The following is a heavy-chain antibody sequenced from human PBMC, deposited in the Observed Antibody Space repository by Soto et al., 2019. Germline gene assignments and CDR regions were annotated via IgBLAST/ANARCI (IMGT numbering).Heavy chain of an antibody. CDR1: GGSISSGGYS. J-gene: IGHJ4*02. V-gene: IGHV4-30-2*01. CDR3: ARSLGDCNYGVCPYHY. D-gene: IGHD2-8*01. Sequence: TLSLTCAVSGGSISSGGYSWSWIRQPPGKGLEWIGYIYHSGSTYYNPSLKSRVTISVDRSKNQFSLKLSSVTAADTAVYYCARSLGDCNYGVCPYHYWRQRTLVTVSS. CDR2: IYHSGST.